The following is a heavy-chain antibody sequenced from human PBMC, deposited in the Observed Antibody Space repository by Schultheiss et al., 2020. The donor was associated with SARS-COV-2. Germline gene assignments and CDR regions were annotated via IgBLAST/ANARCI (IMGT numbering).Heavy chain of an antibody. V-gene: IGHV3-21*04. Sequence: GGSLRLSCAASGFTFSSYAMSWVRQAPGKGLEWVSSISSSSSYIYYADSVKGRFTISRDNAKNTLYLQMNSLRAEDTAVYYCAKRVSNSYGYWVDYWGQGTLVTVSS. CDR1: GFTFSSYA. J-gene: IGHJ4*02. CDR2: ISSSSSYI. D-gene: IGHD5-18*01. CDR3: AKRVSNSYGYWVDY.